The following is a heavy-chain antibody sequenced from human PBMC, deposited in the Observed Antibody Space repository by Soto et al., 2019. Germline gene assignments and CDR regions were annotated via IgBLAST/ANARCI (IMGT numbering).Heavy chain of an antibody. Sequence: SETLSLTCTVSGDSMSSSYWSWIRQPPGKGLEYIGYIYYSGSTNYNPSFRSRVSISIDTSKNQFSLKLSSVSAADTAVYYCARGGWSLDFWGQGILVTVSS. V-gene: IGHV4-59*01. CDR1: GDSMSSSY. CDR2: IYYSGST. CDR3: ARGGWSLDF. D-gene: IGHD6-19*01. J-gene: IGHJ4*02.